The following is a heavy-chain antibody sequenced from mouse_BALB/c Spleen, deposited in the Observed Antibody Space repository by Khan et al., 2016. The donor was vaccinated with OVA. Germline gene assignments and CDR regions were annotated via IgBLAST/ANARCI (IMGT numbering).Heavy chain of an antibody. CDR2: INPTSGYT. J-gene: IGHJ2*01. Sequence: QVQLQQSGAELAKPGASVKMSCKASGYTFTSYWMHWIKQRPGQGLEWIGYINPTSGYTDYNQKFKDKATLTADKSSSTAYMQLSSLTSDDSAVYYGARDGIDYWGQGTALTVSS. CDR3: ARDGIDY. D-gene: IGHD2-3*01. V-gene: IGHV1-7*01. CDR1: GYTFTSYW.